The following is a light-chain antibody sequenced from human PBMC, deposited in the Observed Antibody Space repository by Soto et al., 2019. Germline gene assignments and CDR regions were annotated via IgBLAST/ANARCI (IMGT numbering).Light chain of an antibody. CDR3: QQYGSSPQT. J-gene: IGKJ1*01. CDR2: GAS. CDR1: QSVSSSY. Sequence: EIVLTQSPGTLSLSPGERATLSCRASQSVSSSYLAWNQQKPGQAPRLLIYGASSRATGIPDRFSGSGSGTVFTLTISRLEPEDFAVYYCQQYGSSPQTFGQGTKVDIK. V-gene: IGKV3-20*01.